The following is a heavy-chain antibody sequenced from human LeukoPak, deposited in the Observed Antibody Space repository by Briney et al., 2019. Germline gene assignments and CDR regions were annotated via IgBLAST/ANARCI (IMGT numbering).Heavy chain of an antibody. CDR3: AGSRDGYNSQYLPFDY. Sequence: PGGSLRLSCAASGFTFSNYWMTWVRQAPGKGLEWVANVKKDGSEKYYVDSVKGRFTISRDNAKNSLYLQMNSLRAEDTAVYYCAGSRDGYNSQYLPFDYWGQGTLVSVSS. CDR2: VKKDGSEK. CDR1: GFTFSNYW. D-gene: IGHD5-24*01. J-gene: IGHJ4*02. V-gene: IGHV3-7*01.